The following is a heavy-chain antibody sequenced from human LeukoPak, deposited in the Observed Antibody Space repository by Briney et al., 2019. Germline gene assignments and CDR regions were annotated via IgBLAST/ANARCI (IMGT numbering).Heavy chain of an antibody. V-gene: IGHV3-74*01. CDR3: AKAQSGIVGATDY. J-gene: IGHJ4*02. CDR2: INSDGSST. D-gene: IGHD1-26*01. Sequence: GGSLRLSCAASGFTFSSYWMHWVRQAPGKGLVWVSRINSDGSSTSYADSVKGRFTISRDNSKNTLYLQMNSLRAEDTAVYYCAKAQSGIVGATDYWGQGTLVTVSS. CDR1: GFTFSSYW.